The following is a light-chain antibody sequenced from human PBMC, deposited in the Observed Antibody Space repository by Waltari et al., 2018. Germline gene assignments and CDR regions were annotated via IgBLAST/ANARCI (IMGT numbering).Light chain of an antibody. Sequence: EIVLTQSPGTLSLSPGERATLSCRASQSVSSGYLAWYQQEPGQAPMLLIYGASNRAAGIPDRFSGGGSGTDFTLTISRLEPEDFAVYYCQHYRSSPPPFGQGTNVEIK. CDR3: QHYRSSPPP. V-gene: IGKV3-20*01. CDR2: GAS. J-gene: IGKJ1*01. CDR1: QSVSSGY.